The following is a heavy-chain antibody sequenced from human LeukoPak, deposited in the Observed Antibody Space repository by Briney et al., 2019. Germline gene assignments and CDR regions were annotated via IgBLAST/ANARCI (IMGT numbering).Heavy chain of an antibody. CDR1: GFTFSDYY. V-gene: IGHV3-11*03. D-gene: IGHD4-17*01. Sequence: PGESLRLSCAASGFTFSDYYMTWIRQAPGKGLEWLSYISPSSGHAPYADSVKGRFTISRDNAMNSLYLQMSSLRAEDTAVYYCARNAYGAQTPSDVWCQGTTVTVSS. CDR2: ISPSSGHA. CDR3: ARNAYGAQTPSDV. J-gene: IGHJ6*02.